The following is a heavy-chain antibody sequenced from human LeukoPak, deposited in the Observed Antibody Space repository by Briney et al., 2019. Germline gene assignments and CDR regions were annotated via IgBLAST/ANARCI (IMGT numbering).Heavy chain of an antibody. CDR3: ASYGDYVDY. J-gene: IGHJ4*02. CDR1: GFTFSSYG. D-gene: IGHD4-17*01. CDR2: IWYDGSNK. V-gene: IGHV3-33*01. Sequence: GESLRLSCAASGFTFSSYGMHWVRQAPGKGLEWVAVIWYDGSNKYYADSVKGRFTISRDNSKNTLYLQMNSLRAEDTAVYYCASYGDYVDYWGQGTLVTVSS.